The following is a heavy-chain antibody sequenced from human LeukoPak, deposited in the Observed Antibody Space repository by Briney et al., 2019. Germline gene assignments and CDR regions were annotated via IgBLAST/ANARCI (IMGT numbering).Heavy chain of an antibody. CDR2: FFLSGGP. V-gene: IGHV4/OR15-8*01. CDR1: GDFIRSSEW. Sequence: SETLSFTCDVSGDFIRSSEWWSWVRQPPGKGLEWIGQFFLSGGPNYRPSVRSRVTISVDRSKSQFSLKMASVTAADTAIYYCVRNGRYCLDYWGQGTLVTVSS. J-gene: IGHJ4*02. CDR3: VRNGRYCLDY. D-gene: IGHD1-14*01.